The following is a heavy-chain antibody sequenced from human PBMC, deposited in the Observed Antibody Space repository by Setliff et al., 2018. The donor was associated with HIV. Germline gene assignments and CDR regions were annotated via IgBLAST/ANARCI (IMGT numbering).Heavy chain of an antibody. J-gene: IGHJ6*03. CDR3: ARTHYYDSSGYLDY. CDR1: GYTLSELS. V-gene: IGHV1-24*01. CDR2: FDPQDGET. D-gene: IGHD3-22*01. Sequence: ASVKVSCKVYGYTLSELSIHWVRQAPGKGLEWMGYFDPQDGETVYAQKFQGRVTLTEDTSTGTAYMELSGLRSEDTAVFFCARTHYYDSSGYLDYWGKGTTVTVSS.